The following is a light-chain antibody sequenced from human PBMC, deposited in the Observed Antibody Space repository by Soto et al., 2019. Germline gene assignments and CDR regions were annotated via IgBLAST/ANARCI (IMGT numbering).Light chain of an antibody. V-gene: IGLV2-8*01. J-gene: IGLJ2*01. CDR2: EVS. Sequence: QSALTQPPSASGSPGQSVTISCTGSSSDVGGYNYVSWYQQPPGKAPKLMIYEVSKRPSGVPDRLSGTKSGNTASLTVSGLQAEDEADYYCSSYGGSNNVVFGGGTKLTVL. CDR3: SSYGGSNNVV. CDR1: SSDVGGYNY.